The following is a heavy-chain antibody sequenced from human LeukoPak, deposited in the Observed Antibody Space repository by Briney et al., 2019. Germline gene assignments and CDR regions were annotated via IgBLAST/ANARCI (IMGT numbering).Heavy chain of an antibody. D-gene: IGHD3-10*01. CDR2: IYHTGPT. V-gene: IGHV4-39*07. Sequence: SETLSLTCTVAGGSITNTTFYWGWIRQPPGKGLEWFGSIYHTGPTYYNPSLKSRVTISVDTSKNQFSLKLSSVTAADTAVYYCARVLIWFGQLQNWFDPWGPGTLVTVSS. CDR3: ARVLIWFGQLQNWFDP. J-gene: IGHJ5*02. CDR1: GGSITNTTFY.